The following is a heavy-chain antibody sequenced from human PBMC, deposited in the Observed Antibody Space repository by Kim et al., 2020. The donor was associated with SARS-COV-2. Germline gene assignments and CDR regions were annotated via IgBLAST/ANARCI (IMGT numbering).Heavy chain of an antibody. CDR1: GFTFSSYS. CDR3: AMTTVTSWTYYFDY. V-gene: IGHV3-21*01. Sequence: GGSLRLSCAASGFTFSSYSMNWVRQAPGKGLEWVSSISSSSSNIYYADSVKGRFTISRDNAKNSLYLQMNSLRAEDTAVYYCAMTTVTSWTYYFDYWGQGTLVTVSS. CDR2: ISSSSSNI. D-gene: IGHD4-17*01. J-gene: IGHJ4*02.